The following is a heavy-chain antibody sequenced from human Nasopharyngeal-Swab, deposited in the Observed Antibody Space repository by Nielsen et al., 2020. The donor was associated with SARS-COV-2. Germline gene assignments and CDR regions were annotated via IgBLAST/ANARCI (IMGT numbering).Heavy chain of an antibody. J-gene: IGHJ2*01. Sequence: GGSLRLSCAASGFTFRSYWMHWVRQAPGKGLEWVSRINSDGSTTTYGDSVKGRFTISRDDAKNTLYLQVNSLRAEDTAVYYCAGGCRYFDLWGRGTLVTASS. D-gene: IGHD2-2*01. V-gene: IGHV3-74*01. CDR2: INSDGSTT. CDR3: AGGCRYFDL. CDR1: GFTFRSYW.